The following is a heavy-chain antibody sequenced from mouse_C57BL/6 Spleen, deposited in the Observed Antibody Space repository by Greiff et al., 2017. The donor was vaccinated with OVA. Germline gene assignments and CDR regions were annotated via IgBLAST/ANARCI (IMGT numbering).Heavy chain of an antibody. J-gene: IGHJ3*01. D-gene: IGHD1-1*01. Sequence: QVQLQQPGAELVKPGASVKLSCKASGYTFTSYWMHWVKQRPGQGLEWIGMIQPNSGSTNYNEKFKSKATLTVDKSYSTAYMQLSSQSSEDSAVDYCERTVITTVDPWFAYWGQGTLVTVSA. V-gene: IGHV1-64*01. CDR1: GYTFTSYW. CDR2: IQPNSGST. CDR3: ERTVITTVDPWFAY.